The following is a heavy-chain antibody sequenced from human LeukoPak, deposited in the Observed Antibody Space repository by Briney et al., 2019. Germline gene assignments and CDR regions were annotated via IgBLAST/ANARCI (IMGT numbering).Heavy chain of an antibody. D-gene: IGHD3-22*01. CDR1: GYTFTSYW. CDR2: IDPSDSYT. CDR3: ARMYYFDSSGYFP. Sequence: GESLRISCKGFGYTFTSYWITWVRQMPGKGLEWMGRIDPSDSYTNYSPAFQGHVTISADKSISTAYLQWSSLKASDTAMYYCARMYYFDSSGYFPWGQGTLVTVSS. J-gene: IGHJ5*02. V-gene: IGHV5-10-1*01.